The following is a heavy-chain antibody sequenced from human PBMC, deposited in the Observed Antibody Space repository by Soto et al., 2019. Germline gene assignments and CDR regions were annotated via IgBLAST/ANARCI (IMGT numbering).Heavy chain of an antibody. CDR1: GHSIRSGHY. Sequence: SETLSLTCNVSGHSIRSGHYWALIRQPPGKAPEWIGSIFHSGTTYYNRSLRSRVTISMDASKNQFSLRLSSVTAADTSFYYCARGSTMIVVDIFDYWGQGTLVTVS. CDR3: ARGSTMIVVDIFDY. V-gene: IGHV4-38-2*02. J-gene: IGHJ4*02. CDR2: IFHSGTT. D-gene: IGHD3-22*01.